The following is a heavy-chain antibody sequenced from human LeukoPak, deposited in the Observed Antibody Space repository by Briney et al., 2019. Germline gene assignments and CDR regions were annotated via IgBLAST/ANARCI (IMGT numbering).Heavy chain of an antibody. Sequence: GGSLRLSCAASGFTFSSYSMNWVRQASGKGLEWVSYISSSSSTIYYADSVKGRFTISRDNAKNSLYLQMNSLRAEDTAVYYCARDSPAAIDYWGQGTLVTVSS. J-gene: IGHJ4*02. CDR3: ARDSPAAIDY. V-gene: IGHV3-48*01. D-gene: IGHD2-2*02. CDR2: ISSSSSTI. CDR1: GFTFSSYS.